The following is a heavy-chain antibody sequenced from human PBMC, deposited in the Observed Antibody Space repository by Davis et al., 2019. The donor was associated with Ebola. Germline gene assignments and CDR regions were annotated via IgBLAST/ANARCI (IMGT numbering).Heavy chain of an antibody. J-gene: IGHJ3*01. Sequence: SETLSLTCTVSGGSISSSSYYWGWIRQPPGKGLEWIGSIYYSGSTYYNPSLKSRVTISVDTSRNQFSLNLNSVTAADTAVYYCTKREHAFDVWGQGTMVTVSS. CDR2: IYYSGST. CDR1: GGSISSSSYY. D-gene: IGHD5-24*01. CDR3: TKREHAFDV. V-gene: IGHV4-39*07.